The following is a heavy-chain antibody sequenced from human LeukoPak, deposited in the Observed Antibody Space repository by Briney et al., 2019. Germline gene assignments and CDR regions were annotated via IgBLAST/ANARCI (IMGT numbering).Heavy chain of an antibody. CDR1: GGSFSGYY. Sequence: SETLSLTCAVYGGSFSGYYWSWIRQPPGKGPEWIGEINHSGSTNYNPSLKSRVTISVDTSKNQFSLKLSSVTAADTAVYYCARASQWLGHFDYWGQGTLVTVSS. V-gene: IGHV4-34*01. CDR3: ARASQWLGHFDY. CDR2: INHSGST. J-gene: IGHJ4*02. D-gene: IGHD6-19*01.